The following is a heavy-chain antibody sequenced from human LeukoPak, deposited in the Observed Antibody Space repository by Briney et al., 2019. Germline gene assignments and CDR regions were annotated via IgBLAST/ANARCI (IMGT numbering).Heavy chain of an antibody. Sequence: PSETLSLTCSVSGGSINNYFWTWIRQPPGKGLEWIGYIYYSGSTNYNPSLKSRVTISVDTSKNQFSLKLSSVTAADTAVYYCARQYWGTFDYWGQGTLVTVSS. V-gene: IGHV4-59*08. J-gene: IGHJ4*02. CDR1: GGSINNYF. CDR2: IYYSGST. CDR3: ARQYWGTFDY. D-gene: IGHD2-8*02.